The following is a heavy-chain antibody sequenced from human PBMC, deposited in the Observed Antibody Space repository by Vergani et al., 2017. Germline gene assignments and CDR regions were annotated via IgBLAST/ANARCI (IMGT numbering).Heavy chain of an antibody. J-gene: IGHJ6*02. CDR1: GFTFSSYS. Sequence: EVQLVESGGGLVKPGGSLRLSCAASGFTFSSYSMNWVRQAPGKGLVWVSYISSSGSTIYYADSVKGRFTISRDNAKNSLYLQMNSLRAEDTAVYYCARASDGDYGANYYYYGMDVWGQGTTVTVSS. V-gene: IGHV3-21*05. CDR2: ISSSGSTI. D-gene: IGHD4/OR15-4a*01. CDR3: ARASDGDYGANYYYYGMDV.